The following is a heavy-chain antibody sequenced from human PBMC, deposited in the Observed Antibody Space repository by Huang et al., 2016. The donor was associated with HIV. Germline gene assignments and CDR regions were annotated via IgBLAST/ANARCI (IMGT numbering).Heavy chain of an antibody. J-gene: IGHJ3*01. D-gene: IGHD3-10*01. V-gene: IGHV1-8*01. Sequence: QIQLAQSGAEVKKPGASVKVSCKASGYTFTNYDINWVRQASGQGLEGRGWMNPKSGNGGYTKKFQGRVAILRNSSINTSYLEVTSLTSEDTAVYYCARGFGINYNHEAFDVWGQGTMVTVSS. CDR3: ARGFGINYNHEAFDV. CDR1: GYTFTNYD. CDR2: MNPKSGNG.